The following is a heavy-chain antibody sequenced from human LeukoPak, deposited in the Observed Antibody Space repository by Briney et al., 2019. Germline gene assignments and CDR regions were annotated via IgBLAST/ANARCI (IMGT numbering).Heavy chain of an antibody. CDR3: ARAVSRITMVRGVRGVDYFDY. CDR2: IYHSGST. Sequence: SETLSLTCTVSGYSISSGYYWGWIRQPPGKGLEWIGSIYHSGSTYYNPSLKSRVTISVDTSKNQFSLKLSSVTAADTAVYYCARAVSRITMVRGVRGVDYFDYWGQGTLVTVSS. D-gene: IGHD3-10*01. V-gene: IGHV4-38-2*02. J-gene: IGHJ4*02. CDR1: GYSISSGYY.